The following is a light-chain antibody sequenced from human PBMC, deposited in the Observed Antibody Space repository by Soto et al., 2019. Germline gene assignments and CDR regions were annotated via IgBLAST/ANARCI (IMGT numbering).Light chain of an antibody. CDR1: QSVRSF. Sequence: EVVLTQSPATLSLSPGETATLSCSASQSVRSFLAWFQQKPVQAPRLLIYDTSKSSTGIPTRFSVSGSETDFTLTITSLEPDDVALYYGQQRYSWPPITFSKGTRLDIK. J-gene: IGKJ5*01. V-gene: IGKV3-11*01. CDR2: DTS. CDR3: QQRYSWPPIT.